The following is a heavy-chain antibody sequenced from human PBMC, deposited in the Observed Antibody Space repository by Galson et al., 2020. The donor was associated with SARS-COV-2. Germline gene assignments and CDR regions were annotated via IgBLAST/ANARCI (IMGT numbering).Heavy chain of an antibody. J-gene: IGHJ5*01. CDR1: GGSISTYY. D-gene: IGHD3-22*01. CDR2: ISTIGST. CDR3: ARDGDDMSRYYHPNWFGP. Sequence: ETSETLSLTCTVSGGSISTYYWNWIRQPAGKGLEWIGRISTIGSTNYNPSLRGRVAISVDTSNNQLSLILSSMTAADTAVYFCARDGDDMSRYYHPNWFGPWGQGILVTVSS. V-gene: IGHV4-4*07.